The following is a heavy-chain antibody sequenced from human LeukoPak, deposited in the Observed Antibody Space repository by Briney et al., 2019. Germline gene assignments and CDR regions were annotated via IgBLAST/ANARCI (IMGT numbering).Heavy chain of an antibody. CDR3: ARGTPYCSSASCYNY. J-gene: IGHJ4*02. V-gene: IGHV1-8*01. CDR2: VNPNSGNT. D-gene: IGHD2-2*02. Sequence: ASVKVSCKASGCDFSSFDVNWVRQAPGQGLEWMGWVNPNSGNTGYAQKFQGRVTMTRNTSINTAYMELSNLGSEDTAVYYCARGTPYCSSASCYNYWGQGSLVTVSS. CDR1: GCDFSSFD.